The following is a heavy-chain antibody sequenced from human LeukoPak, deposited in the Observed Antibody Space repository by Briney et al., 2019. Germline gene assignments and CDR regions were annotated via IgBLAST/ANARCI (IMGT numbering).Heavy chain of an antibody. CDR1: GFTFSSYA. D-gene: IGHD5-18*01. J-gene: IGHJ4*02. Sequence: GGSLRLSCAASGFTFSSYAMHWVRQAPGKGLEWVAVISYDGSNKYYADSVKGRFTISRDNSKNTLYLQMNSLRAEDTAVYYCARDRRTKYSYGEIDNWGQGTLVTVSS. V-gene: IGHV3-30-3*01. CDR3: ARDRRTKYSYGEIDN. CDR2: ISYDGSNK.